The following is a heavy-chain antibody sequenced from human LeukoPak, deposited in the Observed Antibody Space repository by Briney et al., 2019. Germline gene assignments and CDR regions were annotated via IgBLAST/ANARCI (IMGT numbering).Heavy chain of an antibody. CDR3: ARAGDYRFDY. CDR1: GFTFRTYA. Sequence: PGGSLRLSCAASGFTFRTYAMSWVRQAPGKGLEWVSTISGGGGSTYYADSVKGRFTISRDNAKNTLYLQMNSLRADDTAVYYCARAGDYRFDYWGLGTLVTVSS. V-gene: IGHV3-23*01. D-gene: IGHD4-17*01. CDR2: ISGGGGST. J-gene: IGHJ4*02.